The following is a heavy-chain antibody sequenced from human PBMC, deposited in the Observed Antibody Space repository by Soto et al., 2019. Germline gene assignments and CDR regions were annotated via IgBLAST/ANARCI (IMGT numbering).Heavy chain of an antibody. Sequence: HGESLKISCKGSGYSFTSYWIGWVRQMPGKGLDWMGIIYPGDSDTRYSPSFQGQVTISADKSISTAYLQWSSLKASDTAMYYCAIASPYSSSSGVYYYGMDVWGQGTTVTVSS. CDR3: AIASPYSSSSGVYYYGMDV. CDR2: IYPGDSDT. D-gene: IGHD6-6*01. CDR1: GYSFTSYW. V-gene: IGHV5-51*01. J-gene: IGHJ6*02.